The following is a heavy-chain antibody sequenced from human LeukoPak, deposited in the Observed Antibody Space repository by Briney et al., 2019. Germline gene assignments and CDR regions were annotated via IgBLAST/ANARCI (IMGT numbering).Heavy chain of an antibody. Sequence: SVKVSCKASGGTFSNYAISWVRQAPGQGLEWMGGIAPAFTTADYAQKFQDRVTITADESTGTAYMELRSLRSEDTAMYYCARWDAHYYEGDNWFEPWGQGTLVTVSP. CDR2: IAPAFTTA. D-gene: IGHD3-16*01. CDR1: GGTFSNYA. J-gene: IGHJ5*02. CDR3: ARWDAHYYEGDNWFEP. V-gene: IGHV1-69*13.